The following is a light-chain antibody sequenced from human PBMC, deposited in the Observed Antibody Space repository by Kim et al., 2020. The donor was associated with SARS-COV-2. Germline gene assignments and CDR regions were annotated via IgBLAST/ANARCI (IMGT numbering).Light chain of an antibody. V-gene: IGLV2-18*02. CDR1: SSDIGSYNR. CDR3: SSFTARKTVL. CDR2: EVN. J-gene: IGLJ2*01. Sequence: SVTIACTGTSSDIGSYNRVSWYQQPPGTAPKLIIYEVNNLPSGVPNRFSGSKSGNTASLTLSGLQAEDEAEYYCSSFTARKTVLFGGGTQLTVL.